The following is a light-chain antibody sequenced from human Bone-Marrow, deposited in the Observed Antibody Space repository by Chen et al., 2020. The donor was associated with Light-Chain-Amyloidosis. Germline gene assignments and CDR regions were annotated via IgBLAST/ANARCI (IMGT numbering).Light chain of an antibody. V-gene: IGLV5-45*02. Sequence: QAVLTQPSSLSASPGASASLTCTLRSGINVGAYRIYWFQQKPGSPPQYLLRYKSDSDRKQCSGVPSRVSGSTDTCANAGILLIFGLQAEDDADYYCLDWHSGAWVFGGGTKLSVL. J-gene: IGLJ3*02. CDR3: LDWHSGAWV. CDR1: SGINVGAYR. CDR2: YKSDSDR.